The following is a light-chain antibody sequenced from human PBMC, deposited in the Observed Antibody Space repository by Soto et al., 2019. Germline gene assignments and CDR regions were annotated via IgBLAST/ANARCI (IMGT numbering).Light chain of an antibody. J-gene: IGLJ1*01. V-gene: IGLV1-47*01. CDR3: AAWDDSLSGRYV. Sequence: QSVLTQPPSASGTPGQRVTISCSGSSSNIGSNYVCWYQQLPGTAPKLLIYRDNQRPSGVPDRFSGSKSGTSASLAISGLRSEDEADYYCAAWDDSLSGRYVFGTGTKVTVV. CDR2: RDN. CDR1: SSNIGSNY.